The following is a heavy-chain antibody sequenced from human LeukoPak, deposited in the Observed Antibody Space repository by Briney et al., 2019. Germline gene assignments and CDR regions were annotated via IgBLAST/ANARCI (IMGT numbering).Heavy chain of an antibody. CDR3: ARTRRHYYGSGKNLTPWPAGLDV. Sequence: SETLSLTCTVSGGSFSDFYWTWIRQSPGQGLEWIGYSGSSNYNPSLKSCVTISVDTPKRHFSLTLSSVTAAGTGIYYCARTRRHYYGSGKNLTPWPAGLDVWGQGTTVIVS. D-gene: IGHD3-10*01. J-gene: IGHJ6*02. CDR1: GGSFSDFY. V-gene: IGHV4-59*01. CDR2: SGSS.